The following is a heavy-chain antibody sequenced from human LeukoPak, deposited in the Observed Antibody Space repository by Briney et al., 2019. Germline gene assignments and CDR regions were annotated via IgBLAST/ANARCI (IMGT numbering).Heavy chain of an antibody. V-gene: IGHV3-23*01. CDR3: AKGTDCSGGSCYSIDC. CDR2: ISGGGGST. J-gene: IGHJ4*02. Sequence: GGSLRLYCAASGFTLSNYAMTWVRQAPGKGLEGGSSISGGGGSTYYADSVKGRFTISGDNSKNTLYLQMNSLRVDNTAVYYCAKGTDCSGGSCYSIDCWGQGTLVTVSS. D-gene: IGHD2-15*01. CDR1: GFTLSNYA.